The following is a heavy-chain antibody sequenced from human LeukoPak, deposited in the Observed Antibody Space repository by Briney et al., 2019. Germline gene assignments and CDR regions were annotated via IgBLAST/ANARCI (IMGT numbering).Heavy chain of an antibody. CDR3: AIWGFVSKNVLRH. D-gene: IGHD7-27*01. V-gene: IGHV3-30*02. Sequence: GGSLRLSCAASGFSFRSYGMHWVRQAPGKGLEWLSFIQYDGSDKYYAESVKGRLTISRDNSKNTLYLQMNSLRPEDTAVYRWAIWGFVSKNVLRHGGQGTVVTVSS. J-gene: IGHJ1*01. CDR2: IQYDGSDK. CDR1: GFSFRSYG.